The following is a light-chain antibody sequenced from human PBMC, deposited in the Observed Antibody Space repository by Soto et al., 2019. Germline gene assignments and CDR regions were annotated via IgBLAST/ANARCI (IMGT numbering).Light chain of an antibody. Sequence: QSALTQPASVSGSPEQSITISCTGTSSDVGTYNLVSWYQQHPGRAPKVMIYEATKRPSGVSNRFSGSKSGNTASLTISGLQAEDEADFYCCAYAGSGTVVFGGETQLTVL. CDR3: CAYAGSGTVV. V-gene: IGLV2-23*01. J-gene: IGLJ3*02. CDR2: EAT. CDR1: SSDVGTYNL.